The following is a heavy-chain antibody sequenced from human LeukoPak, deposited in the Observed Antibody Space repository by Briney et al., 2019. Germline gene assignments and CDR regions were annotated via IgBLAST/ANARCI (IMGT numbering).Heavy chain of an antibody. CDR1: GFTFSHYA. D-gene: IGHD1-14*01. V-gene: IGHV3-30*02. CDR3: AKDRTFGIPPTYYFDY. CDR2: IRYDGSNK. Sequence: GSLRLSCAASGFTFSHYAMHWVRQAPGKGLDWVAFIRYDGSNKYYADSVKGRFTISRDNSKNTLYLQMNSLRAEDTAVYYCAKDRTFGIPPTYYFDYWGQGTLVTVSS. J-gene: IGHJ4*02.